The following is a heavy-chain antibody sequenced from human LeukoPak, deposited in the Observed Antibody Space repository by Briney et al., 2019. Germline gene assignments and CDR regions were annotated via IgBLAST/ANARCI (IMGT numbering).Heavy chain of an antibody. Sequence: GGSLRLSCAASGFIFSNYALRWVRQAPGQGLEWVAVIAYDGSVEYYADSVKGRFTISRDNSKNTLYLQMNSLRAEDTAVYYCAKGDDYGESYFDYWGQGTLVTVSS. CDR2: IAYDGSVE. CDR1: GFIFSNYA. J-gene: IGHJ4*02. V-gene: IGHV3-30-3*01. D-gene: IGHD4-17*01. CDR3: AKGDDYGESYFDY.